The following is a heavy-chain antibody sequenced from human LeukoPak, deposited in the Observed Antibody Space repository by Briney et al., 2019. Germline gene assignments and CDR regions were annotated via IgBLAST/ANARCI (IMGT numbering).Heavy chain of an antibody. J-gene: IGHJ3*02. CDR3: ARHGGDSGVDAFDI. Sequence: SETLSLTCTVSGGSISSYYWSWIRQPPGKGLEWIGYIHYSGSTNYNPSLKSRVTISVDTSKNQFSLKLSSVTAADTAVYYCARHGGDSGVDAFDIWGLGTMVTVSS. CDR1: GGSISSYY. V-gene: IGHV4-59*01. CDR2: IHYSGST. D-gene: IGHD4-23*01.